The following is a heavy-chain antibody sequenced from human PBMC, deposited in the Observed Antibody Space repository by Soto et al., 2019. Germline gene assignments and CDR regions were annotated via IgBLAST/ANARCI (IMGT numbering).Heavy chain of an antibody. CDR2: IWYDGSNK. J-gene: IGHJ6*03. D-gene: IGHD4-17*01. V-gene: IGHV3-33*01. CDR3: AGLPSYGDDDYYYYMDV. Sequence: GGSLRLSCAASGFTFSSYGMHWVRQAPGKGLEWVAVIWYDGSNKYYADSLKGRFTISRDNSKNTLYLQMNSLRAEDTAVYYCAGLPSYGDDDYYYYMDVWGKGTTVTVSS. CDR1: GFTFSSYG.